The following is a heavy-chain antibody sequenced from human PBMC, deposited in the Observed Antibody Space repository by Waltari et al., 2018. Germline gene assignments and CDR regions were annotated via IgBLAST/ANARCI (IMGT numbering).Heavy chain of an antibody. V-gene: IGHV1-69*08. D-gene: IGHD2-15*01. Sequence: QVQLVQSGAEVKKPGSSVKVSCKASGGTFSSYAISWVRQAPGQGLEWMGRIIPIFGTANYAQKFQGRVTITADKSTSTAYMELSSLRSEDTAVYYCAREKYGVYCSGGSCSFTDYWGQGTLVTVSS. CDR3: AREKYGVYCSGGSCSFTDY. CDR2: IIPIFGTA. CDR1: GGTFSSYA. J-gene: IGHJ4*02.